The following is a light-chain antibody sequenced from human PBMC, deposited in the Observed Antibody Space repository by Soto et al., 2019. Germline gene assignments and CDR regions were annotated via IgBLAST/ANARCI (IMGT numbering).Light chain of an antibody. CDR2: GAS. CDR3: QQYTGPPTT. J-gene: IGKJ5*01. Sequence: EIVLTQSPGTLSLSPWERATLSCRASQSVSSRYLAGYQQKPGQAPRHLIYGASNRATGIPDRFSGSGSGTDFTLTITRLEPEDSAVYFCQQYTGPPTTFGQGTRLEIK. CDR1: QSVSSRY. V-gene: IGKV3-20*01.